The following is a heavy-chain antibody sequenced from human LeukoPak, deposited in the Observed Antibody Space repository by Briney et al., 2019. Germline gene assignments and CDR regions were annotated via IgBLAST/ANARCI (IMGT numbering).Heavy chain of an antibody. J-gene: IGHJ4*02. D-gene: IGHD6-19*01. CDR1: GASISSFY. CDR3: ANGYSSGWYFDY. Sequence: SETLSLTCTVSGASISSFYWSWIRQPPGKGLEWIGYIYNSGTTNYNPSLKSRVTISVDTSKNQFSLKVSSVTAADTAVYYCANGYSSGWYFDYWGQGTLVTVSS. V-gene: IGHV4-59*01. CDR2: IYNSGTT.